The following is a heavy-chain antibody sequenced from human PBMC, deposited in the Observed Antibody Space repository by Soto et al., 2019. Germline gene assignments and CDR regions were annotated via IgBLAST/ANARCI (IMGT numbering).Heavy chain of an antibody. CDR1: GDSSSSYY. CDR3: AASCVGCGGFHHYRLAF. D-gene: IGHD2-21*01. CDR2: IYYSGST. V-gene: IGHV4-59*06. Sequence: PSGTLSLPCTVSGDSSSSYYWSWIRQPPGKGPEWIGYIYYSGSTYYNPSLKSRVTISVDTSKNQFSLKLSSVTAADTAVYYCAASCVGCGGFHHYRLAFWGQGTTVTVSS. J-gene: IGHJ6*02.